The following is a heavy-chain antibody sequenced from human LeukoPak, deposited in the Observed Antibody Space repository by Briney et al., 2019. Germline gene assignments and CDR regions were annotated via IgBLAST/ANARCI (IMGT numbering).Heavy chain of an antibody. CDR2: IYTSGST. J-gene: IGHJ6*03. CDR3: ARDLGGYNSLGYYYYFMDV. Sequence: SQTLSLTCTVSGGSISSGSYYWSWIRQPAGKGLEWIGRIYTSGSTNYNPSLKSRVTISLDTSKNQFSLKLSSVTAADTAVYYCARDLGGYNSLGYYYYFMDVWGKGTTVTISS. D-gene: IGHD5-24*01. V-gene: IGHV4-61*02. CDR1: GGSISSGSYY.